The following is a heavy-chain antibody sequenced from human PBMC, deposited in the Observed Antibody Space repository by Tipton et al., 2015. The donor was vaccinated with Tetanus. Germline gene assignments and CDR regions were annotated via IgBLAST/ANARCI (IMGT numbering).Heavy chain of an antibody. CDR2: IYYSGNT. CDR1: GGSIGNYY. Sequence: GLVKPSETLSLACTVSGGSIGNYYWSWLRQSPGKGLEWIGYIYYSGNTNYNPSLNNRVVISIDTPKNQFSRKLSSVTAAETAVYYCAKNYENYQSPDYWGQGTLVTVSS. CDR3: AKNYENYQSPDY. J-gene: IGHJ4*02. V-gene: IGHV4-59*01. D-gene: IGHD3-22*01.